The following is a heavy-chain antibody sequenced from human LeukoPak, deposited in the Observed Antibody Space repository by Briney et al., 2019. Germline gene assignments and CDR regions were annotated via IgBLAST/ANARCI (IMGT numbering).Heavy chain of an antibody. D-gene: IGHD2-15*01. CDR1: GFTFSSYG. Sequence: GGSLRLSCAASGFTFSSYGMHWVRQAPGKGLEWVAFIRYDGSNKYYADSVKGRFTISRDNSKNTLYLQMNSLRAEDTAVYYCAKAPGYCSGGSCHSRHYFDYWGQGTLVTVSS. CDR3: AKAPGYCSGGSCHSRHYFDY. J-gene: IGHJ4*02. CDR2: IRYDGSNK. V-gene: IGHV3-30*02.